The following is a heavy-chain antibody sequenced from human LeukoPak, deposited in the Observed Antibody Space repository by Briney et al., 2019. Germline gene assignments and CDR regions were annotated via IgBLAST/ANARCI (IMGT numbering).Heavy chain of an antibody. V-gene: IGHV1-69*13. CDR1: GGTFSSYA. D-gene: IGHD2-15*01. CDR3: ARDRGSGPYGGMDV. J-gene: IGHJ6*02. Sequence: GASVKVSCKASGGTFSSYAISWVRQAPGQGLEWMGGITPIFGTANYAQKFQGRVTITADESTSTAYMELSSLRSEDTAVYYCARDRGSGPYGGMDVWGQGTTVTVSS. CDR2: ITPIFGTA.